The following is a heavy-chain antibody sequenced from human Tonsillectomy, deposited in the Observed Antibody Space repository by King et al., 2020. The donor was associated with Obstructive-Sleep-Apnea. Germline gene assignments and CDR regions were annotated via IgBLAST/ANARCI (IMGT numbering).Heavy chain of an antibody. CDR3: AKDLGSPTVGTQ. CDR2: IKNKDCKYAT. D-gene: IGHD4-23*01. J-gene: IGHJ4*02. V-gene: IGHV3-72*01. Sequence: QLVQSGGGSVQTGGSLRLSCEASGFTFSEHYMEWVRQAPGKGPEWVGRIKNKDCKYATEYAASVKGRFTISRDDSQNSLYLQMNSLRSEDTAVYYCAKDLGSPTVGTQWGQGTPVTV. CDR1: GFTFSEHY.